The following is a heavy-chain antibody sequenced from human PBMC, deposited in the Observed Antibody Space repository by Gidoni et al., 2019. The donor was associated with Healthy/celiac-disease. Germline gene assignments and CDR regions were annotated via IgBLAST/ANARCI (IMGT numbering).Heavy chain of an antibody. D-gene: IGHD1-26*01. CDR1: GFTFSSYS. V-gene: IGHV3-21*01. Sequence: EVQLVESGGGLVKPGGSLGLSCAASGFTFSSYSMNWVRQAPGKGLEGVSSISSISSYIYYADSVKGRFTISRDNAKNSLYLQMNSLRAEDTAVYYCARDPSGSYYEVYLLDAFDIWGQGTMVTVSS. J-gene: IGHJ3*02. CDR2: ISSISSYI. CDR3: ARDPSGSYYEVYLLDAFDI.